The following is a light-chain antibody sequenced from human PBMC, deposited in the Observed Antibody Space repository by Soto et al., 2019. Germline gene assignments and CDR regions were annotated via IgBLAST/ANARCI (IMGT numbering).Light chain of an antibody. J-gene: IGLJ2*01. CDR2: EVS. V-gene: IGLV2-14*01. CDR1: SSDVGGYKY. CDR3: ASYTSSSTSLI. Sequence: QSALTQPASVSGSPGQSITISCTGTSSDVGGYKYVSWYQQHPDKAPKLIIFEVSNRPSGISSRFSGSKSGNTASLTISGLQDEDEADYYCASYTSSSTSLIFGRGTKVTVL.